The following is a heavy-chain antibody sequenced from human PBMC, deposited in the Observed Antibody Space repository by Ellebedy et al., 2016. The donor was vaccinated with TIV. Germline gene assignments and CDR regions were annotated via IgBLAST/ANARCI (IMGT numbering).Heavy chain of an antibody. V-gene: IGHV4-31*03. CDR3: AREVEYGGNSDWFDP. J-gene: IGHJ5*02. D-gene: IGHD4-23*01. CDR2: IYYSGSA. CDR1: DGSISSGGYY. Sequence: SETLSLTXTVSDGSISSGGYYWSWIRQHPGKGLEWIGYIYYSGSAYYNPSLESRISISVDTSKNQFSLKLSSVTAADTAVYSCAREVEYGGNSDWFDPWGQGTLVTVSS.